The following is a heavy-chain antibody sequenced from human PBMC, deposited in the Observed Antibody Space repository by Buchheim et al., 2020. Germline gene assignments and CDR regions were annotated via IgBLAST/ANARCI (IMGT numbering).Heavy chain of an antibody. Sequence: QVQLVESGGGVVQPGRSLRLSCAASGLTFSSYAMHWVRQAPGKGLEWVAVISYDGSNKYYADSVKGRFTISRDNSKNTLYLRMNSLRAEDTAVYYCARDRGGPFDYWGQGTL. CDR1: GLTFSSYA. D-gene: IGHD3-16*01. J-gene: IGHJ4*02. V-gene: IGHV3-30*04. CDR3: ARDRGGPFDY. CDR2: ISYDGSNK.